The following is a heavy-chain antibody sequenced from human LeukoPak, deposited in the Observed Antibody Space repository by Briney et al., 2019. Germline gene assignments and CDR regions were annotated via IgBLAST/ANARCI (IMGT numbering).Heavy chain of an antibody. CDR2: ISGSGGST. D-gene: IGHD6-25*01. J-gene: IGHJ4*02. CDR1: GFTFSSYA. CDR3: AKDTSSGWTSIPFDY. Sequence: PGGSLRLSCAASGFTFSSYAMSWVRQAPGKGLEWVSAISGSGGSTYYADSVKGRFTISRDNSKNTLYLQMNSLRAEDTAVYYCAKDTSSGWTSIPFDYWGQGTLVTVSS. V-gene: IGHV3-23*01.